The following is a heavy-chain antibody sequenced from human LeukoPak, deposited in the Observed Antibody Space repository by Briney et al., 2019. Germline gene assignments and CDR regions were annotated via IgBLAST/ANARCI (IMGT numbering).Heavy chain of an antibody. CDR2: ISAYNGNT. CDR1: RCTLTSYG. V-gene: IGHV1-18*04. Sequence: GASVKDSCKASRCTLTSYGISWVRQAPGQGLAWMGWISAYNGNTNYVQKLQGRVTVATDTSPSTVYMELRSLRSDDTAVYYCAREKYYYGSGSSYYFDYCGQGTLVTVSS. D-gene: IGHD3-10*01. CDR3: AREKYYYGSGSSYYFDY. J-gene: IGHJ4*02.